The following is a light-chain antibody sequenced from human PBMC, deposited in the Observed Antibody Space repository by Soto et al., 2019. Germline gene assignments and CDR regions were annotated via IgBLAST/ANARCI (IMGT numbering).Light chain of an antibody. CDR2: GAS. Sequence: EIVLTQSPGTLSLSPGERATLSCGASQSVSNNYLAWYQQKPGQAPRLLIYGASNRATGIPDRFSGSGSGTDFTLTISRLEPEDFAVYYCQQYGSSPLTFGGGTKVEIK. CDR3: QQYGSSPLT. J-gene: IGKJ4*01. V-gene: IGKV3-20*01. CDR1: QSVSNNY.